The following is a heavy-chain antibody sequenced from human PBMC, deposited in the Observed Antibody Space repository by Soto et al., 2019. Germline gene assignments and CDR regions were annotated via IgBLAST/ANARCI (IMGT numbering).Heavy chain of an antibody. V-gene: IGHV3-23*01. J-gene: IGHJ3*02. CDR1: GSTFTDST. CDR3: ARRPDAFDI. Sequence: GSLRLSCAGSGSTFTDSTMTWVRQAPGKGLEWVSAISGDGLSTYYAGSVKGRFTISRDNSKTTLYLQMNSLRAEDTAVYYCARRPDAFDIWGRGTMVTVSS. CDR2: ISGDGLST.